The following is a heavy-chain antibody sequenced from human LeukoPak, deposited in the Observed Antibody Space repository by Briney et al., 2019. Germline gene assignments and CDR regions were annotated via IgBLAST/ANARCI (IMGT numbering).Heavy chain of an antibody. J-gene: IGHJ4*02. Sequence: GASVKVSCNVSGGTFSSYTISWVRQAPGQGLEWMGRIIPILGIANYAQKFQGRVTITADKSTSTAYMELSSLRSEDTAVYYCARAVAGTGYFDYWGQGTLVTVSS. CDR1: GGTFSSYT. V-gene: IGHV1-69*02. D-gene: IGHD6-19*01. CDR2: IIPILGIA. CDR3: ARAVAGTGYFDY.